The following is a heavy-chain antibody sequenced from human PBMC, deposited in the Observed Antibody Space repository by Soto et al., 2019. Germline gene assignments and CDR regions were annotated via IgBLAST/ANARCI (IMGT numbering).Heavy chain of an antibody. V-gene: IGHV3-23*01. CDR3: AKDLGIGRSDGSCYPFDF. CDR2: ISAGGDST. CDR1: GLTFRSYA. D-gene: IGHD2-15*01. J-gene: IGHJ4*02. Sequence: EVQLLESGGGLVQPGGSLRLSCEASGLTFRSYAMSWVRQAPGKGLEGVSTISAGGDSTYYADSVKGRFTISRDNSKNTMYLQMNSLRAEDTAVYYSAKDLGIGRSDGSCYPFDFWGQGSLVTVSS.